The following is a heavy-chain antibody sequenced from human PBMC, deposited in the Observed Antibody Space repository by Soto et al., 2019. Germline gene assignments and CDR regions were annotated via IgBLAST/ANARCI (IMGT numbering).Heavy chain of an antibody. CDR3: ARDPEYSSSFFDY. D-gene: IGHD6-6*01. J-gene: IGHJ4*02. CDR1: GYTFTSYG. CDR2: IIPIFGTA. V-gene: IGHV1-69*06. Sequence: GASVKVSCKASGYTFTSYGISWVRQAPGQGLEWMGGIIPIFGTANYAQKFQGRVTITADKSTSTAYMELSSLRSEDTAVYYCARDPEYSSSFFDYWGQGTLVTVSS.